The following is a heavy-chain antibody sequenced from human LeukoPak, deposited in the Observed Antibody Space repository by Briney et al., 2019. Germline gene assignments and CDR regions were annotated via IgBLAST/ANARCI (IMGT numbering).Heavy chain of an antibody. Sequence: PSETLSLTCTVSGGSISSGGYYWSWIRQHPGKGLEWIGYIYYSGSTYYNPSLKSRVTISVDTSKNQFSLKLSSVTAADTAVYYCASDQSGYYGSGSYGMDVWGKGTTVTVSS. CDR1: GGSISSGGYY. J-gene: IGHJ6*04. V-gene: IGHV4-31*03. CDR3: ASDQSGYYGSGSYGMDV. D-gene: IGHD3-10*01. CDR2: IYYSGST.